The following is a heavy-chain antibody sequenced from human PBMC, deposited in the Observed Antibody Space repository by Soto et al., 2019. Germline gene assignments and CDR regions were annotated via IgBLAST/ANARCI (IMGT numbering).Heavy chain of an antibody. D-gene: IGHD2-15*01. CDR1: GFTFSSYS. CDR2: ISSSSSTI. CDR3: ARGYCRGGSCYSGDAFDI. J-gene: IGHJ3*02. V-gene: IGHV3-48*02. Sequence: EVQLVESGGGLVQPRGSLRLSCAASGFTFSSYSMNWVRQAPGKGLEWLSYISSSSSTIYYADSVKGRFTISRDNAKNSLYLQMNSLRDEDTAVYYCARGYCRGGSCYSGDAFDIWGQGTMVTVSS.